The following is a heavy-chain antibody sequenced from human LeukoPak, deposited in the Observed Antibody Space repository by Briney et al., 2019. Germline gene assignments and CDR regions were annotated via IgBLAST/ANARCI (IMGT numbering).Heavy chain of an antibody. Sequence: GGSLRLSCAASGFTFSNYWMNWVRQAPGKGLEWVANIKQDGSVKHYVDSVKGRFTISRDNAKNSLYLQMNSLRAEDTAVYYCVRALGTGSYWGQGTLVTVSS. V-gene: IGHV3-7*03. CDR2: IKQDGSVK. CDR1: GFTFSNYW. CDR3: VRALGTGSY. J-gene: IGHJ4*02. D-gene: IGHD1-1*01.